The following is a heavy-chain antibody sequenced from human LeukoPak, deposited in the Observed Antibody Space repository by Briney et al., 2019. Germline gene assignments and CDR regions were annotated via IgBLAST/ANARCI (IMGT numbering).Heavy chain of an antibody. CDR1: GGPVSSGSYY. Sequence: SETLSLTCTVSGGPVSSGSYYWSWIRQPPGKGLEWIGYIYYSGSTNYNPSLKSRVTISVDTSKNQFSLKLSSVTAADTAVYYCARDFRYCSSTSCYGSWFDPWGQGTLVTVSS. J-gene: IGHJ5*02. D-gene: IGHD2-2*01. V-gene: IGHV4-61*01. CDR3: ARDFRYCSSTSCYGSWFDP. CDR2: IYYSGST.